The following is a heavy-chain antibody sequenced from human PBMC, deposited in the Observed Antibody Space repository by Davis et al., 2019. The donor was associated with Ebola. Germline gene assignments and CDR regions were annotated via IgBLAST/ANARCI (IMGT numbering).Heavy chain of an antibody. V-gene: IGHV4-39*01. Sequence: MPGGSLRLSCTVSGGSISSSSYYWGWIRQPPGKGLEWIGSIYYSGSTYYNPSLKSRVTISVDTSKNQFSLKLSSVTAADTAVYYCARHQLIVATIGYFNYWGQGTLVTVSS. CDR2: IYYSGST. J-gene: IGHJ4*02. CDR3: ARHQLIVATIGYFNY. CDR1: GGSISSSSYY. D-gene: IGHD5-12*01.